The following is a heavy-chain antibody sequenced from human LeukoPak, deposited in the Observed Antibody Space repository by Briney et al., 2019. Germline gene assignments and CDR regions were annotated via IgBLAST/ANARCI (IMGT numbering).Heavy chain of an antibody. J-gene: IGHJ5*02. Sequence: PGRSLRLSCAASGFTFSSYSMNWVRQAPGKGLEWVSSISSESTYIFYADSVKGRFTISRDNAKNSLYLQMNSLRAEDTAVYYCARGGDYSNWFDPWGQGTLVTVSS. CDR1: GFTFSSYS. CDR2: ISSESTYI. V-gene: IGHV3-21*01. CDR3: ARGGDYSNWFDP. D-gene: IGHD4-11*01.